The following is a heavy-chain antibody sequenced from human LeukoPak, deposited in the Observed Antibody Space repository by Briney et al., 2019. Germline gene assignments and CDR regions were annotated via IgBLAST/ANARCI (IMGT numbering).Heavy chain of an antibody. CDR3: AKGQLVDYGMDV. D-gene: IGHD2-15*01. J-gene: IGHJ6*02. CDR1: GFTFSSYV. CDR2: MSYDGGHK. Sequence: GGSLRLSCAASGFTFSSYVMHWVRQAPGKGLEWVAVMSYDGGHKYYADSVKGRFTISRDNSKNTLYLQMNSLRAEDTSVYYCAKGQLVDYGMDVWGQGTTVTVSS. V-gene: IGHV3-30*18.